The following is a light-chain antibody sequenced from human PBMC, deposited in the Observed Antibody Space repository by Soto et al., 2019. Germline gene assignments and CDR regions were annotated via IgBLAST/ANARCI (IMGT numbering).Light chain of an antibody. J-gene: IGKJ2*01. CDR2: KAS. V-gene: IGKV1-5*03. CDR1: QSISSW. Sequence: DIQMTQSPSTLSASVGNRVTITCRASQSISSWLAWYQQKPGKAPKLLIYKASSLESGVPSRFSGSGSGTEFTLTISSLQPDDFATYYCQQYNSYPYTFGQGTKLEIK. CDR3: QQYNSYPYT.